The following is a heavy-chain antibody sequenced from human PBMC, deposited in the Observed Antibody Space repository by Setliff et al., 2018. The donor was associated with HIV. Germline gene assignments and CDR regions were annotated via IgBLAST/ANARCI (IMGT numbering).Heavy chain of an antibody. D-gene: IGHD1-26*01. V-gene: IGHV4-34*01. CDR2: INHSGST. J-gene: IGHJ4*02. CDR3: ARGLYRAPHQALGY. CDR1: GGSFSGYY. Sequence: ETLSLTCAVYGGSFSGYYWSWIRQPPEKGLEWIGEINHSGSTNYDPSLKSRVTISVDTSKNQLSLKLSSVTAADTAVYYCARGLYRAPHQALGYWGQGTLVTVSS.